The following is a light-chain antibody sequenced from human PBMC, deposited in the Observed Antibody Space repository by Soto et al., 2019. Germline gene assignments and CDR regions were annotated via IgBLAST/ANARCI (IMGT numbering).Light chain of an antibody. J-gene: IGLJ2*01. V-gene: IGLV1-40*01. Sequence: QSALTQPPSVSGAPGQRVTISCTGSSSNIGAGYDVHWYQQLPGTAPRLLIYGNNNRPSGVPDRVSGSKSGTSASLAITGLQAEDEADYYCQSYDSRLSVLFGGGTKVTVL. CDR1: SSNIGAGYD. CDR2: GNN. CDR3: QSYDSRLSVL.